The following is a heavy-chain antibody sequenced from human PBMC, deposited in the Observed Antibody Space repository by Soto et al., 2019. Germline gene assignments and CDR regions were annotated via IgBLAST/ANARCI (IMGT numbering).Heavy chain of an antibody. J-gene: IGHJ6*02. CDR1: GFTVSNNY. V-gene: IGHV3-15*01. D-gene: IGHD2-21*01. Sequence: GGSLRLSCAASGFTVSNNYMSLVRQAQGKGLEWVGRIKSKTDGGTTDYAAPVKGGFTISRDDSKNTLYLQMNSLKTEDTAVYYCTTAAGEYYYYYYGMDVWGQGTTVTVSS. CDR3: TTAAGEYYYYYYGMDV. CDR2: IKSKTDGGTT.